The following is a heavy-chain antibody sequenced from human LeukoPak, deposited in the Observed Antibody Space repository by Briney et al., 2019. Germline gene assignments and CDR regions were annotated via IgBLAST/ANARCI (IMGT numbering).Heavy chain of an antibody. V-gene: IGHV4-34*01. CDR2: INHSGST. D-gene: IGHD3-16*01. J-gene: IGHJ4*02. CDR3: ARARVVTGYDYVFPFDY. Sequence: SETLSLTCAVYGGSFSGYYWSRIRQPPGKGLEWIGEINHSGSTNYNPSLKSRVTISVDTSKNQFSLKLSSVTAADTAVYYCARARVVTGYDYVFPFDYWGQGTLVTVSS. CDR1: GGSFSGYY.